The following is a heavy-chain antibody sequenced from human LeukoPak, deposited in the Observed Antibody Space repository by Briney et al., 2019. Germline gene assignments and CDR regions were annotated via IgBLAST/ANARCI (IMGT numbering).Heavy chain of an antibody. V-gene: IGHV3-23*01. Sequence: GGSLRLSCEASGFTFDRYSMNWVRQAPGRGLEWVSTISGNGYSTFYADSVKGRFTISRDNSNNTLYLQMNALRADDAALYYCARDLLWFGESSVGWGQGSLVTVSS. CDR1: GFTFDRYS. CDR2: ISGNGYST. J-gene: IGHJ4*02. D-gene: IGHD3-10*01. CDR3: ARDLLWFGESSVG.